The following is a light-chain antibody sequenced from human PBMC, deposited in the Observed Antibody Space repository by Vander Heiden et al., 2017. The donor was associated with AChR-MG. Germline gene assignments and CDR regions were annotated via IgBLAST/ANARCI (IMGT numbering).Light chain of an antibody. V-gene: IGLV2-23*01. CDR2: AGS. CDR3: CSYTGTYVV. CDR1: SSDH. J-gene: IGLJ2*01. Sequence: QSALTQSASVSGSPGQSITLSCTGTSSDHFSWYQLHPGKAPKLMICAGSKRPSGVSNRFSGSTSGNTASLTMSGLQAEDEADYYCCSYTGTYVVFGGGTKLTVL.